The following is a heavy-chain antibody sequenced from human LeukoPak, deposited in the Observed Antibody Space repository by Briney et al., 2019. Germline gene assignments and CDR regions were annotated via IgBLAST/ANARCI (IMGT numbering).Heavy chain of an antibody. CDR3: ASGAYYDILTAQMDI. J-gene: IGHJ3*02. Sequence: GGSLRLSCAASGFTFSSYSMNWVRQAPGKGLEWVSSISSSSSYIYYADSVKGRFTISRDDAKNSLYLQMNSLRAEDTAVYYCASGAYYDILTAQMDIWGQGTMVTVSS. V-gene: IGHV3-21*01. CDR2: ISSSSSYI. D-gene: IGHD3-9*01. CDR1: GFTFSSYS.